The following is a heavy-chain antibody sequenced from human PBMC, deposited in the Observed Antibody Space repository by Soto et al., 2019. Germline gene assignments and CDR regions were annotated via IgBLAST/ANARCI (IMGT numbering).Heavy chain of an antibody. Sequence: QVQLVESGGGVVQPGRSLRLSCAASGFTFSSYGMHWVRQAPGKGLEWVAVISYDGSNKYYADSVKGRFTISRDNSKNTLYLQMNSLRAEDTAVYYCAKTPNYYGSGSLYYWGQGTLVTVSS. J-gene: IGHJ4*02. D-gene: IGHD3-10*01. CDR3: AKTPNYYGSGSLYY. CDR2: ISYDGSNK. V-gene: IGHV3-30*18. CDR1: GFTFSSYG.